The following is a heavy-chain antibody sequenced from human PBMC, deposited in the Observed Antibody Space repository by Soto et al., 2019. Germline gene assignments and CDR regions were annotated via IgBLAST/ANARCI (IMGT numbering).Heavy chain of an antibody. CDR1: GFTFSSYA. J-gene: IGHJ4*02. CDR3: AKAGGGGRFLEWFLAFDY. Sequence: PGGSLRLSCAASGFTFSSYAMSWVRQAPGKGLGWVSAISGSGGSTYYADSVKGRFTISRDNSKNTLYLQMNSLRAEDTAVYYCAKAGGGGRFLEWFLAFDYWGQGTLVTVSS. V-gene: IGHV3-23*01. D-gene: IGHD3-3*01. CDR2: ISGSGGST.